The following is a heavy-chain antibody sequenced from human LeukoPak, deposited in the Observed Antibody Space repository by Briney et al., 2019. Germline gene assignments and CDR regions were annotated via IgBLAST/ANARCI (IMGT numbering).Heavy chain of an antibody. J-gene: IGHJ4*02. V-gene: IGHV1-46*01. CDR3: ARDRGSTSYTKSFDY. D-gene: IGHD2-2*01. CDR2: INPSGGST. Sequence: ASVKVPCKASGYTFTSYYMHWVRQAPGQGLEWMGIINPSGGSTSYAQKFQGRVTMTRDTSTSTVYMELSSLRSEDTAVYYCARDRGSTSYTKSFDYWGQGTLVTVSS. CDR1: GYTFTSYY.